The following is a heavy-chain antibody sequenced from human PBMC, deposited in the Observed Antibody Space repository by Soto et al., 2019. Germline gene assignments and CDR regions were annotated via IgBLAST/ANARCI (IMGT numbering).Heavy chain of an antibody. CDR3: VRDRGSRGYFDY. V-gene: IGHV4-31*03. Sequence: SETLSLTCSVSGGSVTSGGFYWSWIRQHPEKGLEWIGYIFYSGSPYYNPSLKSRAAIWVDASENQFSLRLSSVTAADTAVYYCVRDRGSRGYFDYWGQGTLVTVSA. CDR1: GGSVTSGGFY. J-gene: IGHJ4*02. D-gene: IGHD3-22*01. CDR2: IFYSGSP.